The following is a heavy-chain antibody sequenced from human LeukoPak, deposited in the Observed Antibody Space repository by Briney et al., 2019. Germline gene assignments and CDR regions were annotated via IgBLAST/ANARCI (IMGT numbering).Heavy chain of an antibody. CDR1: GFTFSSHG. CDR2: IWYDRSKK. V-gene: IGHV3-33*01. D-gene: IGHD5-18*01. Sequence: ARSLTLSCAPSGFTFSSHGMHWLRQAPPKGRDWVAVIWYDRSKKYHADSVKGRFTLSRDNYKTTLYLQMNSLRAEDTAVYYCARDLLGYSYDAYYFDFWGQGTLVTVSS. CDR3: ARDLLGYSYDAYYFDF. J-gene: IGHJ4*02.